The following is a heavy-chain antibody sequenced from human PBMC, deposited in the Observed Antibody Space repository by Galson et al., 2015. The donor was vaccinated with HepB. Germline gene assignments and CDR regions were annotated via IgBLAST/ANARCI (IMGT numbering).Heavy chain of an antibody. V-gene: IGHV1-2*04. D-gene: IGHD2-15*01. J-gene: IGHJ5*02. CDR3: ARAAWGLSSGAYYH. CDR2: INPNSGGT. Sequence: SVKVSCKASGYTFTGYYIHWVRQAPGQGLEWMGWINPNSGGTNYAQKFQGWVTMTRDTSNSTAHMELSRLRSDDTAVYYCARAAWGLSSGAYYHWGQGTLVTVSS. CDR1: GYTFTGYY.